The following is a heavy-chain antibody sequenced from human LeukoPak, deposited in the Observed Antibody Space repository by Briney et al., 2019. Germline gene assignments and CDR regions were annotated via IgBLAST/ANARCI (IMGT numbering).Heavy chain of an antibody. CDR1: GGSISSSSHY. CDR3: ARLMNWLASFDY. J-gene: IGHJ4*02. Sequence: PSETLSLTCTVSGGSISSSSHYWGWLRQPPGKGLEWIGSIYYSGSTYYNPSLKSRVTISVDTSKNQFSLKLSSVTAADTAVYYCARLMNWLASFDYWGQGTLVTVSS. D-gene: IGHD6-19*01. V-gene: IGHV4-39*01. CDR2: IYYSGST.